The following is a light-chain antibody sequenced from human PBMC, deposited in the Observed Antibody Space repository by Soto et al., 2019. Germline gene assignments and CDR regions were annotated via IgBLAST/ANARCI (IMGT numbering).Light chain of an antibody. V-gene: IGKV3-11*01. CDR3: QQRSNWT. J-gene: IGKJ4*01. CDR1: QSVSSD. Sequence: EIVLTQSPATLSLSPGERATLSCRASQSVSSDLAWYQQKPGQAPRLLIYDASNGATGSPARFSGSGSGTDFTLTISRLEPEDFAVYYCQQRSNWTFGGGTKVEIK. CDR2: DAS.